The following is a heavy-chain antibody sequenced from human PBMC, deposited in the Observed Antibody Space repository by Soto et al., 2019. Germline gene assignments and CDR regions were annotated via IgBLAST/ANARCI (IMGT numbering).Heavy chain of an antibody. V-gene: IGHV4-31*03. CDR3: ARDYRAYYYDSSGYWGDAFDI. CDR1: GGSISSGGYY. Sequence: QVQLQESGPGLVKPSQTLSLTCTVSGGSISSGGYYWSWIRQHPGKGLEWIGYIYYSGSTYYNPPLKSRVTISVDTSKNQFSLKLSSVTAADTAVYYCARDYRAYYYDSSGYWGDAFDIWGQGTMVTVSS. J-gene: IGHJ3*02. D-gene: IGHD3-22*01. CDR2: IYYSGST.